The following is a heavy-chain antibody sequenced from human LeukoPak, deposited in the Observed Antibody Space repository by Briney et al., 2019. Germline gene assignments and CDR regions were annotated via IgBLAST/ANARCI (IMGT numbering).Heavy chain of an antibody. Sequence: SQTLSLTCTVSGGSISSGDYYWSWIRQPPGKGLEWIGYIYYSGSTYYNPSLKSRVTISVDTSKNQFSLKLSSVTAADTAVYYCARRTGYCSSTSCLNFDYWGQGTLVTVSS. CDR3: ARRTGYCSSTSCLNFDY. CDR2: IYYSGST. D-gene: IGHD2-2*01. CDR1: GGSISSGDYY. V-gene: IGHV4-30-4*01. J-gene: IGHJ4*02.